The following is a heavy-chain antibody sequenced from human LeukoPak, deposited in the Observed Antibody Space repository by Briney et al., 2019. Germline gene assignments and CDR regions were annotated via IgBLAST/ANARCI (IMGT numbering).Heavy chain of an antibody. CDR2: IKQDGSEK. Sequence: GGSLRLSCAASGFTFSSYWMSWARQAPGKGLEWVANIKQDGSEKYYVDSVKGRFTISRDNAKNSLYLQMNSLRAEDTAVYYCAREDCTNGVCYPFDYWGQGTLVTVSS. D-gene: IGHD2-8*01. V-gene: IGHV3-7*01. CDR3: AREDCTNGVCYPFDY. J-gene: IGHJ4*02. CDR1: GFTFSSYW.